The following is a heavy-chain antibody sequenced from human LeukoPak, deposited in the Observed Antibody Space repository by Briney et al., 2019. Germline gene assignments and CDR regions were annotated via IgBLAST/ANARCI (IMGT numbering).Heavy chain of an antibody. D-gene: IGHD5-24*01. CDR2: INHSGST. Sequence: PSETLSLTCAVYGGSFSGYYWSWIRQPPGKGLEWIGEINHSGSTNYNPSLKSRVTISVDTSKNQFSLKLSSVTAADTAVYYCARGRDAWLQSRYFDYWGQGTLVTVSS. CDR1: GGSFSGYY. CDR3: ARGRDAWLQSRYFDY. J-gene: IGHJ4*02. V-gene: IGHV4-34*01.